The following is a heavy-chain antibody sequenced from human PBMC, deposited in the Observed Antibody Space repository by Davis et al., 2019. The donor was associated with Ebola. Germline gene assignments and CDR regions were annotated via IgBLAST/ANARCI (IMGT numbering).Heavy chain of an antibody. CDR2: IRSNANSYAT. V-gene: IGHV3-73*01. CDR1: GFTFRGPA. D-gene: IGHD1-26*01. J-gene: IGHJ4*02. CDR3: TGGSGSYRDY. Sequence: GSLRLSCPASGFTFRGPAMHWVRPAPGNGLAWVGRIRSNANSYATAYAASVNGRFTISRDDSKNTAYLQMNSLKTEDTAVYYCTGGSGSYRDYWGQGTLVTVSS.